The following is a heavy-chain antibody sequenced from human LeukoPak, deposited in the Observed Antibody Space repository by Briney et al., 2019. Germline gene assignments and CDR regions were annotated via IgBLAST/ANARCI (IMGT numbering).Heavy chain of an antibody. V-gene: IGHV3-64*01. CDR3: AKSTVVVPAAPYWFDP. Sequence: GGSLRLSCVASGFTFSSHAMHWVRQAPGKGLEYVSAISSNGGSTYYANSVKGRFTISRDNSKNTLYLQMGSLRAEDMAVYYCAKSTVVVPAAPYWFDPWGQGTLVTVSS. CDR2: ISSNGGST. CDR1: GFTFSSHA. D-gene: IGHD2-2*01. J-gene: IGHJ5*02.